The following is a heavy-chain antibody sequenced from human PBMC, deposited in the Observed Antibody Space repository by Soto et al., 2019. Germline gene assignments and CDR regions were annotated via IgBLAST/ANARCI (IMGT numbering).Heavy chain of an antibody. D-gene: IGHD6-13*01. CDR3: ARSNSRVNWFDP. CDR2: IYYSGST. Sequence: PSETLSLTCTVSGGSISSGGYYWSWIRQHPGKGLEWIGYIYYSGSTYYNPSLKSRVTISVDTSKNQFSLKLSSVTAADTAVYYCARSNSRVNWFDPWGQGTLVPVSS. J-gene: IGHJ5*02. CDR1: GGSISSGGYY. V-gene: IGHV4-31*03.